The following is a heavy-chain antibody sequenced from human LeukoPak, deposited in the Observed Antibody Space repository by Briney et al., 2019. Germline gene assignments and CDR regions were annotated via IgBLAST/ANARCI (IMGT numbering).Heavy chain of an antibody. CDR3: TTGITMVRGVIHLIDY. CDR1: GFTFSDAW. J-gene: IGHJ4*02. V-gene: IGHV3-15*01. CDR2: IKSKTDGGTT. Sequence: GGSLRLSCAASGFTFSDAWMSWVRQAPGKGLEWVGRIKSKTDGGTTDYAAPVKGRFTISRDDSKNTLYLQMNSLKTEDTAVYYCTTGITMVRGVIHLIDYWGQGTLVTVSS. D-gene: IGHD3-10*01.